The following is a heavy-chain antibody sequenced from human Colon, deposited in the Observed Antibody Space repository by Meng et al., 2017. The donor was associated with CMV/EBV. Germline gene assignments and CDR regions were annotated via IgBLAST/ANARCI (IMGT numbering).Heavy chain of an antibody. V-gene: IGHV3-66*02. CDR2: IYSGGST. D-gene: IGHD3-10*01. Sequence: ETLSLTCTVSGYSISSGHFWGWIRQPPGKGLEWVSVIYSGGSTYYADSVKGRFTISRDNSKNTLYLQMNSLRAEDTAVYYCASSVTGRYWGQGTLVTVSS. CDR3: ASSVTGRY. J-gene: IGHJ4*02. CDR1: GYSISSGHF.